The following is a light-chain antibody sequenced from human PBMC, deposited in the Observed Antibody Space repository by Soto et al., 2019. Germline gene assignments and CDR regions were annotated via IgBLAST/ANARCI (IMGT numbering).Light chain of an antibody. CDR1: SSNIGSNT. Sequence: QSVLTQPPSASGTPGQRVTISCSGSSSNIGSNTVNWYQQLPGTAPKLLIYSNNQRPSGVPDRFSGSKSGTSASLAISGLQSEDEDDYYCAAWDDRLNGPNYVFGTGTKLTVL. J-gene: IGLJ1*01. CDR3: AAWDDRLNGPNYV. CDR2: SNN. V-gene: IGLV1-44*01.